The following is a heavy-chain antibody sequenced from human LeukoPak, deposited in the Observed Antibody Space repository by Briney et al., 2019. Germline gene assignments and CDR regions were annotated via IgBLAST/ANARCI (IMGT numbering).Heavy chain of an antibody. CDR3: ARGLIRDSSWWEVSWFDP. Sequence: ASVKVSCKASGYTFTSYDINWVRQATGQGLEWMGWMNPNSGNTGYAQKFQGRVTMTRNTSISTAYMELSSLRSEDTAVYYCARGLIRDSSWWEVSWFDPWGQGTLVTVSS. J-gene: IGHJ5*02. D-gene: IGHD6-13*01. V-gene: IGHV1-8*02. CDR2: MNPNSGNT. CDR1: GYTFTSYD.